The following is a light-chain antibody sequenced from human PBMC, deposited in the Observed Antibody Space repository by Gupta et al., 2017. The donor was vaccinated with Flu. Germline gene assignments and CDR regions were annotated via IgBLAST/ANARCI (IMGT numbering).Light chain of an antibody. V-gene: IGKV3-20*01. J-gene: IGKJ1*01. CDR1: QSVSSNY. Sequence: EIVLAQSPGTLSLSPGERATLSCRASQSVSSNYLAWYQQKPGQSPRLLIYGASSRATGIPDRFSGSGSGTDFTLTISRLEPEDFAAYYCQQYGLSPKTFGQGTKVEVK. CDR3: QQYGLSPKT. CDR2: GAS.